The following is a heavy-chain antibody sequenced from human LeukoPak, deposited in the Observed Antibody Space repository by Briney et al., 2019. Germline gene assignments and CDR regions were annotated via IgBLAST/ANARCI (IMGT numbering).Heavy chain of an antibody. Sequence: SETLSLTCTVPGGSISSYYWSWIRQPAGKGLEWIGRIYTSGSTNYNPSLKSRVTISVDTSKNQFSLKLSSVTAADTAVYYCARDGPEYYDILTGYSPVWFDPWGQGTLVTVSS. D-gene: IGHD3-9*01. CDR3: ARDGPEYYDILTGYSPVWFDP. CDR2: IYTSGST. V-gene: IGHV4-4*07. CDR1: GGSISSYY. J-gene: IGHJ5*02.